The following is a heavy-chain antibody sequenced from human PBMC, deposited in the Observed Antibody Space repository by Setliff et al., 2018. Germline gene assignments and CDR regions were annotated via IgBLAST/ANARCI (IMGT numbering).Heavy chain of an antibody. CDR3: ARSPALLGIVYLDP. CDR1: GYTFTGHY. V-gene: IGHV1-69*05. J-gene: IGHJ5*02. D-gene: IGHD2-15*01. CDR2: TIPMFGTI. Sequence: GASVKVSCKASGYTFTGHYIHWVRQAPGQGLEWMGGTIPMFGTIDYARKFQGRVTIITDESTSTAYMELNSLTSEDTAVYYCARSPALLGIVYLDPWGQGTRVTVSS.